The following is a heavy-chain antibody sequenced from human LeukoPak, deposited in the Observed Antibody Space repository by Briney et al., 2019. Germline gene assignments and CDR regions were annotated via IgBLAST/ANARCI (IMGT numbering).Heavy chain of an antibody. CDR1: GFTFSSYW. J-gene: IGHJ4*02. CDR3: ARDRRGGGYGYGGPDY. D-gene: IGHD5-18*01. V-gene: IGHV3-7*01. Sequence: GGSLRLSCAASGFTFSSYWMSWVRQAPGKGLEWVANIKQDGSEKYYVDSVKGRFTISRDNAKNSLYLQMNSLRAEDTAVYYCARDRRGGGYGYGGPDYWGQGTLVTVSS. CDR2: IKQDGSEK.